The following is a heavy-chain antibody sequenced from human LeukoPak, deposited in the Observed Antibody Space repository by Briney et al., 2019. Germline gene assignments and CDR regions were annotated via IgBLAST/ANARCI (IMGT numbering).Heavy chain of an antibody. CDR3: ARVEEWLVRT. V-gene: IGHV3-11*05. D-gene: IGHD6-19*01. CDR1: GFXFSDYY. J-gene: IGHJ3*01. Sequence: GGSLRLSCAASGFXFSDYYISWIRQTPGTGLEWIAYISFRSTFTNYADSVKGRFTISRDDAKNSLHLQLNRLRPEDTAVYYCARVEEWLVRTWGQGTMVTVSS. CDR2: ISFRSTFT.